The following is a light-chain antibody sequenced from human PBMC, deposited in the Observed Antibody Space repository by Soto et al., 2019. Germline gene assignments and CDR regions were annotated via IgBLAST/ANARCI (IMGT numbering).Light chain of an antibody. V-gene: IGLV3-21*02. Sequence: SYELTQSPSVSVAPGQTARITCGGNNLGSKSVPWYQQKPGQAPVLVVYDDRDRPSRIPERFSGSNSGNTATLTISRVEAGDEADYYCQVWDSSSDHVVFGGGTKLTVL. CDR1: NLGSKS. CDR3: QVWDSSSDHVV. J-gene: IGLJ2*01. CDR2: DDR.